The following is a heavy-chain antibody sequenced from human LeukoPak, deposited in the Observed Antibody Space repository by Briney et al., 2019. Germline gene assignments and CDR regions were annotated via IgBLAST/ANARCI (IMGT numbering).Heavy chain of an antibody. D-gene: IGHD2-15*01. Sequence: GGSLRLSCAASGFTFSSYNMHWVRQAPGKGLEWVSSISPSSGSIYYADSVKGRFTISRDNAKNLMHLQMNSLRGEDTAVYYCARILSPLDYWGQGTLVTVSS. CDR1: GFTFSSYN. V-gene: IGHV3-21*01. J-gene: IGHJ4*02. CDR3: ARILSPLDY. CDR2: ISPSSGSI.